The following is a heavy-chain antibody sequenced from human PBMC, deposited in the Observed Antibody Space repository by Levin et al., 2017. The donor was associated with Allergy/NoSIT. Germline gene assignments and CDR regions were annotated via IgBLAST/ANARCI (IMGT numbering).Heavy chain of an antibody. CDR3: AATRLTMVQGVIKEVDAFDI. CDR2: IVVGSGNT. V-gene: IGHV1-58*01. CDR1: GFTFTSSA. Sequence: ASVKVSCKASGFTFTSSAVQWVRQARGQRLEWIGWIVVGSGNTNYAQKFQERVTITRDMSTSTAYMELSSLRSEDTAVYYCAATRLTMVQGVIKEVDAFDIWGQGTMVTVSS. D-gene: IGHD3-10*01. J-gene: IGHJ3*02.